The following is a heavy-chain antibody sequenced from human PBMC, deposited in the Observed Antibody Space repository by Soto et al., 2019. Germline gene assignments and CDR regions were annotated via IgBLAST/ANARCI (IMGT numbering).Heavy chain of an antibody. CDR3: ARDESPLSSSSPTAFDI. J-gene: IGHJ3*02. CDR2: ISSSGSTI. Sequence: GGSLRLSCAASGFTFSSYEMNWVRQAPGKGLEWVSYISSSGSTISYADSVKGRFTISRDNAKNSLYLQMNSLRAEDTAVYYCARDESPLSSSSPTAFDIWGQGTMVTVSS. V-gene: IGHV3-48*03. CDR1: GFTFSSYE. D-gene: IGHD6-6*01.